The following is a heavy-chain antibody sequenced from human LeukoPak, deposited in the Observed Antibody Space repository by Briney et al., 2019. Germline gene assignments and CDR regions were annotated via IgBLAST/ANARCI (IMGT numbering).Heavy chain of an antibody. D-gene: IGHD2-8*01. J-gene: IGHJ3*02. CDR3: ARIMGPYILDAFDI. CDR2: IYYSGST. V-gene: IGHV4-59*01. CDR1: GGSISSYY. Sequence: SETLSLTCTVSGGSISSYYWSWIRQPPGKGLEWIGYIYYSGSTNYNPSLKSRVTISVDTSRNQFSLKLSSVTAADTAVYYCARIMGPYILDAFDIWGQGTMVTVSS.